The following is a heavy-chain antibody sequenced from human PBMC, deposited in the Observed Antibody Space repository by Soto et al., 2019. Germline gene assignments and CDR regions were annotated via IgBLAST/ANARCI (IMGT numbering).Heavy chain of an antibody. CDR1: IGSINKSGYY. D-gene: IGHD6-13*01. CDR3: ARHATISASDPGLY. V-gene: IGHV4-39*01. CDR2: FYYSGST. Sequence: PSETLSLTCTISIGSINKSGYYWGWIRQPPGKGLEWIGNFYYSGSTYYNPSLKSRVSISVDTSKNQFSLKLSSVTAADTAVYYCARHATISASDPGLYWGKGAPLTVSS. J-gene: IGHJ4*02.